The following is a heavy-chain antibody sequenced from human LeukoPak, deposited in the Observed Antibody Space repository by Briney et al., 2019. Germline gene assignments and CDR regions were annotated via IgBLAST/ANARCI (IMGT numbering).Heavy chain of an antibody. J-gene: IGHJ4*02. CDR2: IWYDGSNK. CDR1: GFTFSSYG. Sequence: GRSLRLSCAASGFTFSSYGMHWVRQAPGKGLEWVAVIWYDGSNKYYADSVKGRFTISGDNSKNTLYLQMNSLRAEDTAVYYCARGYCSGGSCYSEYYFDYWGQGTLVTVSS. CDR3: ARGYCSGGSCYSEYYFDY. D-gene: IGHD2-15*01. V-gene: IGHV3-33*01.